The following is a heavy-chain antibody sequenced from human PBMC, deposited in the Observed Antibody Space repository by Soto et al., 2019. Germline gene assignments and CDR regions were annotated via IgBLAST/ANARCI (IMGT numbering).Heavy chain of an antibody. V-gene: IGHV3-21*01. J-gene: IGHJ6*02. CDR3: AREGQQLSYGMDV. CDR2: ISGSSSYI. CDR1: GFTFSSYS. D-gene: IGHD6-13*01. Sequence: EVQLVESGGGLVKPGGSLRLSCAASGFTFSSYSMNWVHQAPGKGLEWVSSISGSSSYIYYADSVKGRFTISRDNAKNSLYLQMNSLRAEDTAVYYCAREGQQLSYGMDVWGQGTTVTVSS.